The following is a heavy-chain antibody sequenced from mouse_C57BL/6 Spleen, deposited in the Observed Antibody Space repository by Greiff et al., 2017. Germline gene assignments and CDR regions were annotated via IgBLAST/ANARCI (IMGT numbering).Heavy chain of an antibody. CDR2: ISDGGSYT. CDR3: ARDLAFDY. V-gene: IGHV5-4*01. CDR1: GFTFSSYA. Sequence: VKLVESGGGLVKPGGSLKLPCAVSGFTFSSYAMSWVRLPPDKRLEWVATISDGGSYTYYPDYVKGRFTISRDNAKNNLYLQMSHLKSEDTAMYYCARDLAFDYWGQGTTLTVSS. J-gene: IGHJ2*01.